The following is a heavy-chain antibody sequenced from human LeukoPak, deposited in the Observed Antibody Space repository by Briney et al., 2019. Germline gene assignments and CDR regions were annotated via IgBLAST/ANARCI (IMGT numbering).Heavy chain of an antibody. J-gene: IGHJ3*02. V-gene: IGHV3-48*01. Sequence: GGSLRLSCAASGFIFSDYSMNWVRQAPGKGLEWLSYISSGTISYADSVKGRFTISRDYPKNSLYLQMNSLRAEDTAVYYCARDSGYYDSSGYPGAFDIWGQGTMVTVSS. CDR1: GFIFSDYS. CDR2: ISSGTI. D-gene: IGHD3-22*01. CDR3: ARDSGYYDSSGYPGAFDI.